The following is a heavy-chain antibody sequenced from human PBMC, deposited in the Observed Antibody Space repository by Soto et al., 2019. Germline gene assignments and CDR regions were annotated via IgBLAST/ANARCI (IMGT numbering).Heavy chain of an antibody. V-gene: IGHV3-23*01. CDR2: ISASGGNT. CDR3: AKGGAAVVVAAPDY. D-gene: IGHD2-15*01. J-gene: IGHJ4*02. Sequence: GGSLRLSCAVTGFTFSRYAMSWVRQAPGKGLEWVSGISASGGNTYYAESVKGRFTISRDNSKNTLYLQMNTLRAEDTALYYCAKGGAAVVVAAPDYWGLGTLVTVSS. CDR1: GFTFSRYA.